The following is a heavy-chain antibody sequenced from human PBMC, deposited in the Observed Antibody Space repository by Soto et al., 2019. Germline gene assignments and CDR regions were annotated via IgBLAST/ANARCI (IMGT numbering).Heavy chain of an antibody. CDR1: GYTFTSYY. J-gene: IGHJ4*02. V-gene: IGHV1-46*01. D-gene: IGHD5-18*01. CDR2: INPSGGRT. CDR3: AYLETATSFDY. Sequence: GASVKVSCKASGYTFTSYYMHWVRQAPGQGLEWMGIINPSGGRTSYAQKFQGRVTMTRDTSTSTVYMELSSLRSEDTAVYYCAYLETATSFDYWGQGTLVTVSS.